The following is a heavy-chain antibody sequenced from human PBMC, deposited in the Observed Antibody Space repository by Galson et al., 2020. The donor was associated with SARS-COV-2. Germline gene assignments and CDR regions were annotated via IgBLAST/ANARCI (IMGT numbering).Heavy chain of an antibody. CDR1: GGSISSGGYY. V-gene: IGHV4-31*03. CDR2: IYYNGST. D-gene: IGHD2-21*02. J-gene: IGHJ4*02. Sequence: SETLSLTCTVSGGSISSGGYYWNRIRQHPGKGLEWIGYIYYNGSTYYNPSLKSRVNISVDTSKNQFSLKLSSVTAADTAVYYCARGGTVVTPNYWGQGTLVTVSS. CDR3: ARGGTVVTPNY.